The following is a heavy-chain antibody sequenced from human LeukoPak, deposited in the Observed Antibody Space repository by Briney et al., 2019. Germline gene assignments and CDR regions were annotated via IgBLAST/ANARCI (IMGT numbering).Heavy chain of an antibody. CDR1: GGSISRFY. CDR3: ARHGSRPVADYVDY. Sequence: PSETLSLICTVSGGSISRFYWLWIRQPPGKGLEWIGYIYYSGSTNYNPSLTSRVTISVDTSKNQFSLRLTSVTAADTAVYYCARHGSRPVADYVDYGGHGTLVTVSS. CDR2: IYYSGST. D-gene: IGHD6-19*01. V-gene: IGHV4-59*08. J-gene: IGHJ4*01.